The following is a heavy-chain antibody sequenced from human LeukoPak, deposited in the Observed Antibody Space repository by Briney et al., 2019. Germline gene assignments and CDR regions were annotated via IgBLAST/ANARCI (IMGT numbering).Heavy chain of an antibody. Sequence: PSETLSLTCTVSGGSITGYYWSWIRQPPGKGLEWIGYIYYSGSTNHNPSLKSRVTISVDTSKNQFSLKLSSVTAADTAVYYCARGGGSNWFDPWGQGTLLTVSS. D-gene: IGHD2-15*01. CDR1: GGSITGYY. CDR3: ARGGGSNWFDP. CDR2: IYYSGST. J-gene: IGHJ5*02. V-gene: IGHV4-59*01.